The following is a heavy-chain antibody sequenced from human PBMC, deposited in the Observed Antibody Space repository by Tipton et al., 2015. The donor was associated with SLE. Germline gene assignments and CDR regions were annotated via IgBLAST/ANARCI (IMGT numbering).Heavy chain of an antibody. D-gene: IGHD4-11*01. CDR2: IIPMSGTA. V-gene: IGHV1-69*01. Sequence: QLVQSGAEVKKPGSSVKVSCKASGGIFSSYAISWMRQAPGQGLEWMGGIIPMSGTANYPQKFQGRVTIAADESTSTGYMEVSRLRSEDTAVYYCARGKVTTHYFDYWGQGTLVTVSA. J-gene: IGHJ4*02. CDR1: GGIFSSYA. CDR3: ARGKVTTHYFDY.